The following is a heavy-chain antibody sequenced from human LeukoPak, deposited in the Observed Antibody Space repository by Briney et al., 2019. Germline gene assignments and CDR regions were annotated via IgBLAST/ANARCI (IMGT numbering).Heavy chain of an antibody. CDR2: IYNSGSI. V-gene: IGHV4-59*11. CDR3: ARGRVSAETGPAPFFWFFDL. J-gene: IGHJ2*01. CDR1: GGSIRSHY. Sequence: SETLSLTCTVSGGSIRSHYLSWIRQSPGRGLEYIGSIYNSGSINYNPSLKSRVTISTDTSKNHFSLRLSSVTAADTAIYYCARGRVSAETGPAPFFWFFDLWGHGTLVSVSS. D-gene: IGHD3-3*02.